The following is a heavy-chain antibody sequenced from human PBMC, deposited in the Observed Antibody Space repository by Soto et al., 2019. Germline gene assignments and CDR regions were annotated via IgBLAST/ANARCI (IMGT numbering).Heavy chain of an antibody. D-gene: IGHD1-26*01. CDR2: ISGGGGST. J-gene: IGHJ6*02. CDR1: GFTFSTYA. CDR3: AKVSLGALTFTDYYYYGLDV. V-gene: IGHV3-23*01. Sequence: GGSLRLSCAASGFTFSTYAMNWVRQAPGKGLEWVSAISGGGGSTYYTDSVKGRVTISRDNSKNTLYLQMNSLRAEDTAVYYCAKVSLGALTFTDYYYYGLDVWGQGTTVTVSS.